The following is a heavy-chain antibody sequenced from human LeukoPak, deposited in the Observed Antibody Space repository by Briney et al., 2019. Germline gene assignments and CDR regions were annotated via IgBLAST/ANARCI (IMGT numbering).Heavy chain of an antibody. CDR2: IRGGGDTK. CDR3: SGDPNGDYVGAFDM. D-gene: IGHD4-17*01. V-gene: IGHV3-23*01. CDR1: GFTFSNYA. J-gene: IGHJ3*02. Sequence: LGGSLRLSCTASGFTFSNYAMTWVRQAPGKGLEWVASIRGGGDTKYYADSVKGRFTISRDNSKNTLFLQMNSLRGEDTAVYYCSGDPNGDYVGAFDMWGPGTIVTVSS.